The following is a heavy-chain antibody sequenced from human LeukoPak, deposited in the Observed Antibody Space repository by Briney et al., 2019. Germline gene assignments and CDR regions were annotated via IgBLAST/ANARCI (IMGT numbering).Heavy chain of an antibody. J-gene: IGHJ3*02. Sequence: GASVKVSCKASGYTFTSYGISWVRQAPGQGLEWMGWISAYNDNTNYAQKLPCRVTMTTDTSTSTAYMEVRSLRSDDTAVYYCARDRPYYYDSSGYHDAFDIWGQGTMVTVSS. CDR3: ARDRPYYYDSSGYHDAFDI. D-gene: IGHD3-22*01. V-gene: IGHV1-18*01. CDR2: ISAYNDNT. CDR1: GYTFTSYG.